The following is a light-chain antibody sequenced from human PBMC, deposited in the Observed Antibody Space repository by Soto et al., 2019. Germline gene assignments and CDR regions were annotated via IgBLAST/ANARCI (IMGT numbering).Light chain of an antibody. V-gene: IGKV4-1*01. J-gene: IGKJ1*01. Sequence: DIVMTQSPDSLAVSLGERATINCKSSQSVLYSSNNKNYLAWYQQKPGQPPKLLIYWASTRESGVPDRFSGSGSGTDFTLTISSLQAEDEAVYYCQQYYSTPHTFGQGTKVEIK. CDR3: QQYYSTPHT. CDR1: QSVLYSSNNKNY. CDR2: WAS.